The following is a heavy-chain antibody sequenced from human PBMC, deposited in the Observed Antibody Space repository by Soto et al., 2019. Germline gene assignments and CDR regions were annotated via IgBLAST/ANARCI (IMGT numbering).Heavy chain of an antibody. D-gene: IGHD3-3*01. J-gene: IGHJ4*02. V-gene: IGHV3-64D*06. CDR2: ISSSGGRT. CDR1: GFTFSSFA. Sequence: HPGGSLRLSCSASGFTFSSFAIHWVRQAPGKGPDYVSGISSSGGRTDYEDSVRGRFTISRDNSKRTVFLQMSSLRAEDTAVYYCVKDGVFYDFYRGYSIHFFDYWGPGTLVTVSS. CDR3: VKDGVFYDFYRGYSIHFFDY.